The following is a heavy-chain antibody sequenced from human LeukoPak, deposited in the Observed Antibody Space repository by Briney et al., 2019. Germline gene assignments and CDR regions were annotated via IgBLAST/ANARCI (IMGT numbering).Heavy chain of an antibody. CDR3: ARDVDGYNPEAFDI. CDR1: GGSFSGYY. CDR2: IYYSGST. J-gene: IGHJ3*02. Sequence: SETLSLTCAVYGGSFSGYYWSWIRQPPGKGLEWIGYIYYSGSTNYNPSLKSRVTISVDTSKNQFSLKLSSVTAADTAVYYCARDVDGYNPEAFDIRGQGTMVTVSS. D-gene: IGHD5-24*01. V-gene: IGHV4-59*01.